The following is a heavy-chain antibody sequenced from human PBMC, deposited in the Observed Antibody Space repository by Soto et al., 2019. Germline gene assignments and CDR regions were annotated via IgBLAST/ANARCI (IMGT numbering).Heavy chain of an antibody. J-gene: IGHJ5*02. CDR1: GLTFNRYW. D-gene: IGHD2-15*01. Sequence: HPGGSLRLSCAASGLTFNRYWMHWVRHAPGKGLVWVSHINTDGTNSNYADSVKGRFTISRDNAKSTLFLQMNSLRDEDTAVYYCAREFCSGGNCYTYYFDPWGQGIPVTSPQ. CDR3: AREFCSGGNCYTYYFDP. CDR2: INTDGTNS. V-gene: IGHV3-74*01.